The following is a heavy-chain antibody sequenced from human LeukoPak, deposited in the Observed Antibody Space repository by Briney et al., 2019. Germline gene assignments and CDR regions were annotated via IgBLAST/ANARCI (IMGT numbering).Heavy chain of an antibody. D-gene: IGHD2-2*01. CDR2: IDPNDSYA. J-gene: IGHJ4*02. Sequence: GESLKISYKGSEYRFTGLWISWVRQMPGKGLEWMGRIDPNDSYANYSPSFQGHVTISVDKSITTAYLQWSSLKASDTAMYYCARLGYCSTSSCYGDFWGQGALVSVSS. CDR1: EYRFTGLW. CDR3: ARLGYCSTSSCYGDF. V-gene: IGHV5-10-1*01.